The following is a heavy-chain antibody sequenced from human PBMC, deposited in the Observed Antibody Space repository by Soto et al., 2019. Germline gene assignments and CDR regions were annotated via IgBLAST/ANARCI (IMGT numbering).Heavy chain of an antibody. CDR3: ARGPITIFV. CDR1: GGSFSGYY. V-gene: IGHV4-34*01. D-gene: IGHD3-3*01. J-gene: IGHJ4*02. CDR2: INHSGST. Sequence: SETLSLTCAVYGGSFSGYYWSWIRQPPGKGLEWSGEINHSGSTNYNPSLKSRVTISVDTTKNQFSLKLSSVTAAYTAVYYCARGPITIFVWGQGTLVTVSS.